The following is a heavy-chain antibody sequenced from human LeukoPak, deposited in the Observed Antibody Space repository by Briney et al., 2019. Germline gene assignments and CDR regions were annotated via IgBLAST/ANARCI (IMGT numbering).Heavy chain of an antibody. V-gene: IGHV5-51*01. J-gene: IGHJ4*02. CDR3: ARGDLTFDFDY. CDR2: IYPGDSAT. Sequence: PGESLKISCKASGYSFTNYWIGWVRQMPGKGLEWMATIYPGDSATTYSPSSQGQVTISADRSITTAYLQWKSLKASDTAMYYCARGDLTFDFDYWGQGTLVTVSS. CDR1: GYSFTNYW.